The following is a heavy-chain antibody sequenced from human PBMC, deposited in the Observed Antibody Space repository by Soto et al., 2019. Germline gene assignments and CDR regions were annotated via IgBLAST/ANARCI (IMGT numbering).Heavy chain of an antibody. D-gene: IGHD3-10*01. CDR1: RYSITSYW. CDR3: ARLKTNTMVRGVSSGYYYGMDV. J-gene: IGHJ6*02. Sequence: GISMKISCKGSRYSITSYWIGWVRQMPGKDQEWMGIIYPGDSDTRYSPSFQGQVTISADKSISTAYLQWSSLKASDTAMYYCARLKTNTMVRGVSSGYYYGMDVWGQGTTVTVSS. CDR2: IYPGDSDT. V-gene: IGHV5-51*01.